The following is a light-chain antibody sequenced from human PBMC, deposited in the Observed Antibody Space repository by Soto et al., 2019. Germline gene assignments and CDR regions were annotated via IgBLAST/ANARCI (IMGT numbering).Light chain of an antibody. Sequence: QSLLTQPRSVSGSPGQSVTISCTGTSSDVGAYNYVSWYQQHPGQAPKVVVYDVTKRPSGVPDRFSGSKSGNTASLTISGLQAEDEADYYCCSYAGIYSYVFGSGTKLTVL. CDR1: SSDVGAYNY. CDR3: CSYAGIYSYV. V-gene: IGLV2-11*01. J-gene: IGLJ1*01. CDR2: DVT.